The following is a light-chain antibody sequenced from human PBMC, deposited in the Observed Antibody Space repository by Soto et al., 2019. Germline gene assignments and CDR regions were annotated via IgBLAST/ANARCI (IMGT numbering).Light chain of an antibody. CDR2: EVV. Sequence: QSALTQPPSASGSPGQSVTISCTGTKSDIGVYDFVSWYQQHPGKAPRLIIYEVVQRPSGVPDRFSGSKSGNTASLTVSGLQAADEAYYFCKSYAGSNTYVFGSGTKLTVL. CDR3: KSYAGSNTYV. J-gene: IGLJ1*01. V-gene: IGLV2-8*01. CDR1: KSDIGVYDF.